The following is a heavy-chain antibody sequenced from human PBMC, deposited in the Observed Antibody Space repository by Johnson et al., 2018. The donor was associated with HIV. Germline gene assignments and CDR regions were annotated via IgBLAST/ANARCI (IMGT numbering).Heavy chain of an antibody. D-gene: IGHD6-19*01. CDR2: ISYDGSNK. V-gene: IGHV3-30*03. J-gene: IGHJ3*02. CDR1: GFTFDDYA. Sequence: QVQLVESGGGLIQPGRSLRLSCAASGFTFDDYAMHWVRQAPGKGLEWVAVISYDGSNKYYADSVKGRFTISRDNSKNTLYLQMNSLRAEDTAVYYCARGIAVSNWVDIWGQGTMVTVSS. CDR3: ARGIAVSNWVDI.